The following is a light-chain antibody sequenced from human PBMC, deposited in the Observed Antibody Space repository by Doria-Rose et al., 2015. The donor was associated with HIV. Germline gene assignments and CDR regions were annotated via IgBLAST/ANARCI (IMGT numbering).Light chain of an antibody. CDR1: QTVSNY. Sequence: DIRLTQSPSSLYASIGDRVTITCRASQTVSNYLNWFQQEPGKAPKLLIYAASRLQSGIPSRFSGSGSGTDFTLTISCLQPGDLATYYCQQTYSSPPGTFGQGTKV. J-gene: IGKJ1*01. V-gene: IGKV1-39*01. CDR2: AAS. CDR3: QQTYSSPPGT.